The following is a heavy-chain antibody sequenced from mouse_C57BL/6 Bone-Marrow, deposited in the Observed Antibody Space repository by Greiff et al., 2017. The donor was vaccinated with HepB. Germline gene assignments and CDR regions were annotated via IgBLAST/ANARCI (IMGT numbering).Heavy chain of an antibody. V-gene: IGHV14-4*01. CDR1: GFNIKDDY. D-gene: IGHD1-1*01. CDR3: TSYYGSSYDYFDY. CDR2: IDPENGDT. Sequence: VQLQQSGAELVRPGASVKLSCTASGFNIKDDYMHWVKQRPEQGLEWIGGIDPENGDTEYASKFQGKATITADTSSNTAYLQLSSLTSEDTAVYYCTSYYGSSYDYFDYWGQGTTLTVSS. J-gene: IGHJ2*01.